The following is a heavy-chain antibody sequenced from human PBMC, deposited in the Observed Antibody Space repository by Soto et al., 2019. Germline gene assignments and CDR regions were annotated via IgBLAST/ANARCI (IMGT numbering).Heavy chain of an antibody. CDR1: GGSISSYY. D-gene: IGHD4-4*01. J-gene: IGHJ6*03. Sequence: PSETLSLTCTVSGGSISSYYWSWIRQPPGKGLEWIGYIYYSGSTNYNPSHKSRVTISVDTSKNQFSLKLSSVTAADTAVYYFARAVGNAVTKAYYYYMDVWGKGTTVTVSS. V-gene: IGHV4-59*08. CDR3: ARAVGNAVTKAYYYYMDV. CDR2: IYYSGST.